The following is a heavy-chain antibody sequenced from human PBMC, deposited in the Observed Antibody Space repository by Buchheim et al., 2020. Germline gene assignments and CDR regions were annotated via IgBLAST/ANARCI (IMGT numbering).Heavy chain of an antibody. Sequence: EVLLLESGGGWVQPGGSLRLSCGASGFSFSSNGMIWVRQAPGEGLEWVSAISGSGGSTWYGDSVKGRFTISRDNSKNMVYLQMNSLRGEDTAVYYCVKVAGQLPAAAVHPDYWGQGTL. CDR3: VKVAGQLPAAAVHPDY. J-gene: IGHJ4*02. V-gene: IGHV3-23*01. CDR1: GFSFSSNG. CDR2: ISGSGGST. D-gene: IGHD2-15*01.